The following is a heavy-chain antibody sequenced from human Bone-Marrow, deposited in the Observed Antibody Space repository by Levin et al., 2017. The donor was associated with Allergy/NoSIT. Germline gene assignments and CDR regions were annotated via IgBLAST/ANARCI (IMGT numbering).Heavy chain of an antibody. CDR2: ISPATSTV. J-gene: IGHJ4*02. V-gene: IGHV3-11*01. D-gene: IGHD4-17*01. CDR3: ATYLRDYYYFGS. CDR1: GFTFSDYY. Sequence: TGGSLRLSCAASGFTFSDYYMSWVRQAPGKGLEWLSYISPATSTVVYADSMKGRFTISRDNAMNLLFLQISSLRDEDTAVYYCATYLRDYYYFGSWGQGTFVTVSS.